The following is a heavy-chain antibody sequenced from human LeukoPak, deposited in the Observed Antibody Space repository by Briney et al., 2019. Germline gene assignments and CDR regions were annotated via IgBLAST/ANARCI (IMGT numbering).Heavy chain of an antibody. Sequence: GGSLRLSCAASGFTFSSYAMCWVRQAPGKGLEWVSAISGSGGSTYYADSVKGRFTISRDNSKNTLYLQMNSLRAEDTAVYYCAKDMGGTAEAGTRWGPRKDYYFDYWGQGTLVTVSS. V-gene: IGHV3-23*01. CDR3: AKDMGGTAEAGTRWGPRKDYYFDY. J-gene: IGHJ4*02. CDR2: ISGSGGST. D-gene: IGHD6-19*01. CDR1: GFTFSSYA.